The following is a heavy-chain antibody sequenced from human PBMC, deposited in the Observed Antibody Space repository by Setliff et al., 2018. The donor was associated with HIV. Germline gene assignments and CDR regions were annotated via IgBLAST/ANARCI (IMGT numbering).Heavy chain of an antibody. V-gene: IGHV4-34*01. J-gene: IGHJ6*03. D-gene: IGHD5-18*01. CDR3: AKTIRGYISGDYMDV. Sequence: NPSETLSLTCAVYVGSFSGHYWIWIRQPPGKGLEWIGETNPSGSTKYNPSLKSRVTISVDRSKNQFSLKLTSVTAADTAVYYCAKTIRGYISGDYMDVWGKGTTVTVSS. CDR2: TNPSGST. CDR1: VGSFSGHY.